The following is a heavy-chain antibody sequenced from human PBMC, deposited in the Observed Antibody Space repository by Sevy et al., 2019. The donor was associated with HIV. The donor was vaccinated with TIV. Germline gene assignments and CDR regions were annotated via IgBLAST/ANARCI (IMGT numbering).Heavy chain of an antibody. V-gene: IGHV2-5*01. CDR2: IYWNDDK. CDR1: GFSLSTSGVG. Sequence: SGPTLVNPTQTLTLTCTFSGFSLSTSGVGVGWIRQPPGKALEWLALIYWNDDKRYSPSLKSRLTITKDTSKNQVVLTMTNMDPVDTATYYCAHRQGIAVAGSYYYYFDYWGQGTLVTVSS. J-gene: IGHJ4*02. D-gene: IGHD6-19*01. CDR3: AHRQGIAVAGSYYYYFDY.